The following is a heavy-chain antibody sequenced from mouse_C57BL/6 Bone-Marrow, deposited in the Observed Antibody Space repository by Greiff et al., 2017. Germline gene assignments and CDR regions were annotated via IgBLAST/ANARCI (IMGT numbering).Heavy chain of an antibody. V-gene: IGHV1-4*01. J-gene: IGHJ2*01. Sequence: VQLQQSGAELARPGASVKMSCKASGYTFTSYTMHWVKQRPGQGLEWIGYINPSRGYTKYNQKFKDKATLTADKSSSTAYMQLSSLPSADSAVYYCARSRTGGYWGQGTTLTVSS. CDR1: GYTFTSYT. CDR2: INPSRGYT. D-gene: IGHD4-1*01. CDR3: ARSRTGGY.